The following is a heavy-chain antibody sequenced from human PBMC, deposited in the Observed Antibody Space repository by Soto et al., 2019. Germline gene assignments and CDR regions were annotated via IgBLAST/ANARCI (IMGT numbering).Heavy chain of an antibody. CDR2: ISSNSAYI. D-gene: IGHD6-13*01. CDR3: TRDASRDSSARGWFDP. V-gene: IGHV3-21*01. J-gene: IGHJ5*02. Sequence: GXLRLSCAGSGFTFRIFTMNWVRQAPGKGLEWVSTISSNSAYIYYTDALRGRFTISRDNAKNSLHLQMNSLRAEDTAVYYCTRDASRDSSARGWFDPWGPGTLVTVSS. CDR1: GFTFRIFT.